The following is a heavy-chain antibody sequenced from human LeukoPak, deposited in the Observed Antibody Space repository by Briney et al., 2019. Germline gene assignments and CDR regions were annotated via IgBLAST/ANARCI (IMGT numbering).Heavy chain of an antibody. CDR2: ISYDGSNK. D-gene: IGHD2-21*02. CDR1: GFTFSSYG. CDR3: VVVTASFDY. J-gene: IGHJ4*02. V-gene: IGHV3-30*03. Sequence: GGSLRLSCAASGFTFSSYGMHWVRQAPGEGLEWVAVISYDGSNKYYADSVKGRFTISRDNSKNTLYLQMNSLRAEDTAVYYGVVVTASFDYWGQGTLVTVSS.